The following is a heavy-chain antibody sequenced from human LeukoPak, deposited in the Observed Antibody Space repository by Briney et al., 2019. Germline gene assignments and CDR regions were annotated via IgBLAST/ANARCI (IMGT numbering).Heavy chain of an antibody. J-gene: IGHJ6*04. Sequence: GGSLRLSSVACGYTPIDSWMIWGRRPPGKGLEWVANIKKDGSEKEYVDSVKGRFSIFRDNAKNSVYLQMNSLRAEDTAVYYCATLAGVVPEGLLLWGKGTTVIVSS. CDR3: ATLAGVVPEGLLL. V-gene: IGHV3-7*01. D-gene: IGHD2-2*01. CDR2: IKKDGSEK. CDR1: GYTPIDSW.